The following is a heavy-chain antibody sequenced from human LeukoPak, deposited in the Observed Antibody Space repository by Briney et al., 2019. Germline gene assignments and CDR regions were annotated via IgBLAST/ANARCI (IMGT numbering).Heavy chain of an antibody. Sequence: SETLSLTCAVYGGSFSGYYWSWIRQPPGKGLEWIGEINHSGSTNYNPSLKSRVTISVDTSKNQFSLELSSVTAADTAVYYCARGARVAQGSRPIDYWGQGTLVTVSS. CDR2: INHSGST. CDR3: ARGARVAQGSRPIDY. CDR1: GGSFSGYY. D-gene: IGHD4-23*01. V-gene: IGHV4-34*01. J-gene: IGHJ4*02.